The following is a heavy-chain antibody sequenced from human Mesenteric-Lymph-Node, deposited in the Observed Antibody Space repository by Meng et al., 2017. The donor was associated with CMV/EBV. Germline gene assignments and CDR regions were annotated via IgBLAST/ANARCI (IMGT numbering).Heavy chain of an antibody. D-gene: IGHD5-18*01. CDR3: ARGYSYGDY. CDR1: GFTFSNYW. Sequence: GGSLRLSCAVSGFTFSNYWMSWVRQAPGKGLEWVANIKQDGSEKFYVDSVKGRFTISRDNSKNTLYLQMNSLRAEDTAVYYCARGYSYGDYWGQGTLVTVSS. V-gene: IGHV3-7*03. CDR2: IKQDGSEK. J-gene: IGHJ4*02.